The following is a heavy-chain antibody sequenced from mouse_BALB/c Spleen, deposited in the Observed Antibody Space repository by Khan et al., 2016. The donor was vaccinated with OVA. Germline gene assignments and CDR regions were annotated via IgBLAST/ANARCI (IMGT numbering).Heavy chain of an antibody. J-gene: IGHJ3*01. CDR3: ARLGPGFAY. D-gene: IGHD4-1*01. Sequence: EVQLVESGPGLVKPSQSLSLTCTVTGYSITSDYAWNWIRQFPGNKLEWMGYIGYSGSTSSNPSLKRRISITRDTSKNQFFLRLNSVTNEDTATYYCARLGPGFAYWGQGTLVTVSA. V-gene: IGHV3-2*02. CDR1: GYSITSDYA. CDR2: IGYSGST.